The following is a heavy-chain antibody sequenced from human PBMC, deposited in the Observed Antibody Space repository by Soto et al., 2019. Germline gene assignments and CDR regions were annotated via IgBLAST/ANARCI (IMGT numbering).Heavy chain of an antibody. V-gene: IGHV1-18*01. J-gene: IGHJ4*02. CDR2: ISAYNGNT. CDR1: GYTFANYG. D-gene: IGHD6-25*01. CDR3: ARDDLTAGHGSYAYFDY. Sequence: QVQLVQSGAEVKKPGASVKVSCKASGYTFANYGISWVRRAPGQGLEWMSWISAYNGNTNHAQKLQGRVTLNTDTSTSTAYFELSSLRSDDTAVYYCARDDLTAGHGSYAYFDYWGQGTLVTVSS.